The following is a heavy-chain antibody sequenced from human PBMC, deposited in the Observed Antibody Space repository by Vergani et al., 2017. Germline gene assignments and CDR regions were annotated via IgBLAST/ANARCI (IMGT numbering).Heavy chain of an antibody. CDR2: ISSSSSYI. J-gene: IGHJ4*02. CDR1: GFTFSSYS. CDR3: ARDNGVGSSTSCYTASTDY. V-gene: IGHV3-21*01. Sequence: EVQLVESGGGLVKPGGSLRLSCAASGFTFSSYSMNWVRQAPGKGLEWVSSISSSSSYIHYADSVKGRFTISRDNAKNSLYLQMNSLRAEDTAVYYCARDNGVGSSTSCYTASTDYWGQGTLVTVSS. D-gene: IGHD2-2*02.